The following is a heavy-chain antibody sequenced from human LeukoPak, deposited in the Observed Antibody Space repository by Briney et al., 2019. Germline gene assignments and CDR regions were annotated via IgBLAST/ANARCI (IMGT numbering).Heavy chain of an antibody. D-gene: IGHD3-10*01. V-gene: IGHV4-39*02. J-gene: IGHJ4*02. CDR1: GGSISSCSYY. CDR2: IYYSGST. Sequence: PSETLSLTCTVSGGSISSCSYYWGWIRQPPGKGPEWFGSIYYSGSTYYNPSLKSRVTISVDTSKNHFSLKLSSVTAADTAVYYCASEYGTITMVRGVINYWGQGTLVTVSS. CDR3: ASEYGTITMVRGVINY.